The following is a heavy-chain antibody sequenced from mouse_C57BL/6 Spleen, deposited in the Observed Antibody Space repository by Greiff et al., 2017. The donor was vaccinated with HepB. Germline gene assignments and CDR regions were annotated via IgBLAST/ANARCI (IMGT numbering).Heavy chain of an antibody. D-gene: IGHD1-1*01. J-gene: IGHJ4*01. CDR3: ARDYYGSSSLPMDY. CDR2: IDPSDSYT. V-gene: IGHV1-50*01. CDR1: GYTFTSYW. Sequence: QVHVKQPGAELVKPGASVKLSCKASGYTFTSYWMQWVKQRPGQGLEWIGEIDPSDSYTNYNQKFKGKATLTVDTSSSTAYMQLSSLTSEDSAVYYCARDYYGSSSLPMDYWGQGTSVTVSS.